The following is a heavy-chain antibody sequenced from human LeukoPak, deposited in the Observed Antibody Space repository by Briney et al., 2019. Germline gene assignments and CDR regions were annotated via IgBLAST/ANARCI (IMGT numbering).Heavy chain of an antibody. Sequence: ASVKVSCKASGYTFTSYGISWVRQAPGQGLEWMGWISAYNGNTNYAQKFQGRVTMTRDTSISTAYMELSRLRSDDTAVYYCAIVVPAVPVLAFDIWGQGTMVTVSS. J-gene: IGHJ3*02. V-gene: IGHV1-18*01. CDR1: GYTFTSYG. D-gene: IGHD2-2*01. CDR3: AIVVPAVPVLAFDI. CDR2: ISAYNGNT.